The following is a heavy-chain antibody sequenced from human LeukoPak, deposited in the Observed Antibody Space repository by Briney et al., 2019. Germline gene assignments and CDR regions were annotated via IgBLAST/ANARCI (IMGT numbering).Heavy chain of an antibody. D-gene: IGHD4-17*01. Sequence: PGGSLRLSCAASGFTFSNYEMNWVRQAPGKGLEWVSYINTAGSTIYYADSVKGRFTISRDNSKNSLYLQMSSLRAEDTAVYYCARDAPGKVTNDYWGQGTLVTVSS. CDR2: INTAGSTI. CDR1: GFTFSNYE. J-gene: IGHJ4*02. CDR3: ARDAPGKVTNDY. V-gene: IGHV3-48*03.